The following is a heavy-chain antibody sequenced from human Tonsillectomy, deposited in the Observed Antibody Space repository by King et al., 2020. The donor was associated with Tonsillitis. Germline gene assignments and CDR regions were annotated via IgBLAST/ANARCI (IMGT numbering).Heavy chain of an antibody. Sequence: VQLVESGGGLVQPGGSLRLSCAASGFSFSSYNMNWVRQAPGKGLEWVSYISSSSSTIYYADSVEGRFTISRDNAKNSLYLQMNSLRDEDTAVYYCARDYYDSSGYFYGACWGQGTLVTVSS. V-gene: IGHV3-48*02. CDR3: ARDYYDSSGYFYGAC. CDR2: ISSSSSTI. CDR1: GFSFSSYN. J-gene: IGHJ4*02. D-gene: IGHD3-22*01.